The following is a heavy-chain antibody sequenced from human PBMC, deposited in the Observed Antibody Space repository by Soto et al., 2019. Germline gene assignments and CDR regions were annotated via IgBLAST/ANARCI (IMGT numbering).Heavy chain of an antibody. CDR3: ARAYSSSWYYRRFFDY. CDR2: ISAYNGNT. V-gene: IGHV1-18*04. J-gene: IGHJ4*02. Sequence: VASVKVSCKASGYTFTSYGISWVRQAPGQGLEWMGWISAYNGNTNYAQKLQGRVTMTTDTSTSTAYMELRSLRSDDTAVYYCARAYSSSWYYRRFFDYWGQGTLVTVSS. CDR1: GYTFTSYG. D-gene: IGHD6-13*01.